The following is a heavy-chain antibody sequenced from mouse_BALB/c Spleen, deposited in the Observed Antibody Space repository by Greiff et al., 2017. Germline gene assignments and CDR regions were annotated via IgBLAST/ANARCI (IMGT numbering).Heavy chain of an antibody. CDR3: ARIPLTGYYFDY. V-gene: IGHV5-17*02. CDR2: ISSGSSTI. Sequence: DVKLVESGGGLVQPGGSRKLSCAASGFTFSSFGLHWVRQAPEKGLEWVAYISSGSSTIYYADTVKGRFTISRDNPKNTLFLQMTSLRSEDTAMYYCARIPLTGYYFDYWGQGTTLTVSS. D-gene: IGHD4-1*01. CDR1: GFTFSSFG. J-gene: IGHJ2*01.